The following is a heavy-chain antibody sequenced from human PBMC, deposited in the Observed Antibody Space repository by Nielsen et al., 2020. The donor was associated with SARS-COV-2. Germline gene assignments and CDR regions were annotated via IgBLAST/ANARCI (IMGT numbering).Heavy chain of an antibody. D-gene: IGHD6-25*01. CDR2: IYSGGTT. CDR3: ARDPRYRSGV. J-gene: IGHJ6*02. Sequence: GESLKISCVASGFVVSDTNMNWVRQAPGKGLECVSIIYSGGTTYYVDSVKDRFTISRDNSKNTMYLQMNSLRAEDTAVYYCARDPRYRSGVWGQGTTVTVSS. V-gene: IGHV3-53*01. CDR1: GFVVSDTN.